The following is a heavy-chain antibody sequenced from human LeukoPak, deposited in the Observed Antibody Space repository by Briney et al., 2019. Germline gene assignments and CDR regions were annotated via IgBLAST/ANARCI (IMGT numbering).Heavy chain of an antibody. V-gene: IGHV1-2*02. D-gene: IGHD2-15*01. Sequence: GASVKVSCKASGYTFTDYYMHWVRQAPGQGLEWMGWINPNSGGTNYAQKFQGRVTMTRDTSISTTYMELSRLRSDDTAVYYCARDHLSTDRDDYWGQGTLVTVSS. CDR2: INPNSGGT. J-gene: IGHJ4*02. CDR3: ARDHLSTDRDDY. CDR1: GYTFTDYY.